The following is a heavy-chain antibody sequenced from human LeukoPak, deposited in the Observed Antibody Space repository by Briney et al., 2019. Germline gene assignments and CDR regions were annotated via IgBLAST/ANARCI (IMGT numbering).Heavy chain of an antibody. CDR3: ARVDRYCSGGSCYSGAFDI. J-gene: IGHJ3*02. V-gene: IGHV3-21*01. Sequence: PGGSLRLSCAASGFTFSSYSMNWVRQAPGKRLEWVSSISSSSSYIYYADSVKGRFTISRDNAKNSLYLQMNSLRAEDTAVYYCARVDRYCSGGSCYSGAFDIWGQGTMVTVSS. CDR1: GFTFSSYS. CDR2: ISSSSSYI. D-gene: IGHD2-15*01.